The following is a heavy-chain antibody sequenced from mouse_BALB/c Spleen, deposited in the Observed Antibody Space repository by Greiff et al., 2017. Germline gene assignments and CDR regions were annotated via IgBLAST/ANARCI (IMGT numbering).Heavy chain of an antibody. D-gene: IGHD1-1*02. CDR2: ICYSGST. J-gene: IGHJ1*01. CDR3: AREGGSPHWYFDV. Sequence: EVKLMESGPSLVKPSQTLSLTCPVTGYSFTSGYGNWVRKFPGNKLEYMGYICYSGSTYYNPSLKSRISITRDTSKNQYYLQLNSVTTEDTATYYCAREGGSPHWYFDVWGAGTTVTVSS. V-gene: IGHV3-8*02. CDR1: GYSFTSGY.